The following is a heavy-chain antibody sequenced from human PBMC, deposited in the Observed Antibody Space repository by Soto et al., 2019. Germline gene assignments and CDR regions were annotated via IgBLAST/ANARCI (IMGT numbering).Heavy chain of an antibody. V-gene: IGHV1-18*01. CDR3: ARTNPDWLLPRFDY. Sequence: ASVKVSCKASGYTFTSYGISWVRQAPGQGLEWMGWISAYNGNTNYAQKLQGRVTMTTDTSTSTAYMELRSLRSDDTAVYYCARTNPDWLLPRFDYWGQGTLVTVSS. D-gene: IGHD3-9*01. J-gene: IGHJ4*02. CDR1: GYTFTSYG. CDR2: ISAYNGNT.